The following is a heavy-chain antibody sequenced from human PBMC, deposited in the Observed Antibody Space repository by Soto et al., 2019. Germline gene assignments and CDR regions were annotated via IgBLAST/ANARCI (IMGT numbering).Heavy chain of an antibody. Sequence: LRLSCAASGFTFSNAWMSWVRQGPGKGLEWVGRIKSKTDGGTTDYAAPVKGRFTISRDDSKNTLYLQMNSLKTEDTAVYYCTTGEGLYYDSSGYETWGQGTLVTVSS. D-gene: IGHD3-22*01. CDR1: GFTFSNAW. CDR2: IKSKTDGGTT. V-gene: IGHV3-15*01. CDR3: TTGEGLYYDSSGYET. J-gene: IGHJ5*02.